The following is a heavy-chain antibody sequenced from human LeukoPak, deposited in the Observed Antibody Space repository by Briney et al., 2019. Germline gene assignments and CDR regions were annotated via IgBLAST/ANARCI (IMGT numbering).Heavy chain of an antibody. V-gene: IGHV1-69*04. CDR3: ARRSSRAALYFDY. Sequence: SVKVSCKASGGTFSSYAISWVRQAPGQGLERMGRIIPILGIANYAQKLQGRVSITAETSTSTAYMELSSLRSEDTAVYYCARRSSRAALYFDYWGQGTLVTVSS. CDR1: GGTFSSYA. D-gene: IGHD2-15*01. CDR2: IIPILGIA. J-gene: IGHJ4*02.